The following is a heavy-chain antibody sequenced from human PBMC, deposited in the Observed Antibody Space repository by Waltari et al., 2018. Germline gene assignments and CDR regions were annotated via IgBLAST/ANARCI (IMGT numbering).Heavy chain of an antibody. J-gene: IGHJ3*02. CDR3: ARLPISLGVGSVFDI. Sequence: QMQLQESGPGLVKPSEPLSLTCTVPGGSISSRTYYWGWIRQPPGKGLEWSGNIYYSGSTYYKPSLKSRLTISVDTSKNQFSLNLRSVTAADTAVYYCARLPISLGVGSVFDIWGQGTMVTVSS. D-gene: IGHD2-15*01. V-gene: IGHV4-39*01. CDR2: IYYSGST. CDR1: GGSISSRTYY.